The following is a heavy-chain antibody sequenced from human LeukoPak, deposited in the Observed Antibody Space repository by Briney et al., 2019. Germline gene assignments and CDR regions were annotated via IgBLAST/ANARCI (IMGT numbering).Heavy chain of an antibody. D-gene: IGHD3-22*01. J-gene: IGHJ4*02. CDR3: ARSMIFPPDSFDY. CDR2: ISSDGSST. CDR1: GFTFSSYW. V-gene: IGHV3-74*01. Sequence: DPGGSLRLSCVASGFTFSSYWMHWVRQAPGKGLVWVSRISSDGSSTSYADSVKGRFTISRDNAKNTLYLQMNSLRAEDTAVYYCARSMIFPPDSFDYWGQGTLVTVSS.